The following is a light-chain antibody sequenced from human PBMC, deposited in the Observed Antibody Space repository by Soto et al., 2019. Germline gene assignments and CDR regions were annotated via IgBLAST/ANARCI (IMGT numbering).Light chain of an antibody. J-gene: IGLJ1*01. Sequence: QSALTQPASVSGSPGQSITISCTGTSSDVGGYNYVSWYQQHPGKAPKLMIYDVSNRPSGVSNRFSGSKSGNTASLTISGLQAEDEADYYCSSYTSSTPRVLGPVTNLTV. V-gene: IGLV2-14*01. CDR2: DVS. CDR1: SSDVGGYNY. CDR3: SSYTSSTPRV.